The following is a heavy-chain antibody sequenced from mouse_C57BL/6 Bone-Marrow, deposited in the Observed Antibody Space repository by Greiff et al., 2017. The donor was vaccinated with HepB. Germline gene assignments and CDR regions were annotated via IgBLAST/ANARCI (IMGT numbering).Heavy chain of an antibody. J-gene: IGHJ1*03. V-gene: IGHV5-2*01. CDR1: EYEFPSHD. CDR2: INSDGGST. Sequence: EVKLMESGGGLVQPGESLKLSCESNEYEFPSHDMSWVRKTPEKRLELVAAINSDGGSTYYPDTMERRFIISRDNTKKTLYLQMSSLRSEDTALYYCARHGIYYYGSSYDWYFDVWGTGTTVTVSS. CDR3: ARHGIYYYGSSYDWYFDV. D-gene: IGHD1-1*01.